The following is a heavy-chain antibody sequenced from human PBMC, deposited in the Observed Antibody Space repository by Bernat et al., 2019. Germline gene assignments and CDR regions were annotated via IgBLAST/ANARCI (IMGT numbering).Heavy chain of an antibody. V-gene: IGHV3-21*01. CDR1: GFTFSSYS. CDR3: AALVVVAATPDHDAFDI. J-gene: IGHJ3*02. CDR2: ISSSSSYI. Sequence: EVQLVESGGGLVKPGGSLRLSCAVSGFTFSSYSMNWVRQAPGKGLEWVSSISSSSSYIYYADSVKGRFTISRDNAKNSLYLQMNSLRAEDTAVYYCAALVVVAATPDHDAFDIWGQGTMVTVSS. D-gene: IGHD2-15*01.